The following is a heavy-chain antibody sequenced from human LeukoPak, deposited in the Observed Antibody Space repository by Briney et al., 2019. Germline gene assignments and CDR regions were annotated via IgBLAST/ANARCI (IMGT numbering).Heavy chain of an antibody. CDR1: GFTFSSYA. CDR3: AKDQWMEGVVATIVDY. D-gene: IGHD5-12*01. V-gene: IGHV3-23*01. J-gene: IGHJ4*02. Sequence: AGGSLRLSCAASGFTFSSYAMSWVSQAPGKGLEWVSAISGSGGSTYYADSVKGRFTISRDNSKNTLYLQMNSLRAEDTAVYYCAKDQWMEGVVATIVDYWGQGTLVTVSS. CDR2: ISGSGGST.